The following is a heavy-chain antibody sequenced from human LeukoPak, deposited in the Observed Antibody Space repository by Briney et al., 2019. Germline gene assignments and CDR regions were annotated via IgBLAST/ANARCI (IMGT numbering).Heavy chain of an antibody. CDR3: ARSWGTYRTDY. CDR2: ISSTSSTI. V-gene: IGHV3-48*01. D-gene: IGHD3-16*02. J-gene: IGHJ4*02. Sequence: GGSLRPSCAASGFTFSSYSMNWVRQAPGKGLEWVSYISSTSSTIYYADSVKGRFTISRDNAKNSLYLQMNSLRAEDTALYYCARSWGTYRTDYWGQGTLVTVSS. CDR1: GFTFSSYS.